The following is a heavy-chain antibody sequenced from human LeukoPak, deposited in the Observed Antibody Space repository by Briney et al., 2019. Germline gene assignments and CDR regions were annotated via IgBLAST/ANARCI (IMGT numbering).Heavy chain of an antibody. CDR1: GFTFSSYE. CDR3: ARDPGGANLDY. CDR2: ISSSGSTI. Sequence: PGGSLRLSCAASGFTFSSYEMNWVRQAPGKGLEWVSYISSSGSTIYYADSVKGRFTISRDNAKNSLYLQMNSLRAEDTAVYYCARDPGGANLDYWGQGTLVTVSP. V-gene: IGHV3-48*03. J-gene: IGHJ4*02. D-gene: IGHD1-14*01.